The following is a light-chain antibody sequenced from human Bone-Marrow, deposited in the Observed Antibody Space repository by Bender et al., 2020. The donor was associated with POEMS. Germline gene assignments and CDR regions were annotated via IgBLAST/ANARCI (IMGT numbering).Light chain of an antibody. V-gene: IGLV2-23*02. CDR2: DVS. CDR3: CSYAGSQIYYV. CDR1: SSDVGSYKL. J-gene: IGLJ1*01. Sequence: QSALTQPASVSGSPGQSITISCTGSSSDVGSYKLVSWYQQHPGKAPKLMIYDVSKRPSGVSGRFSGSRSGNTASLTISDLHTEDEADYYCCSYAGSQIYYVFGTGTRVTVL.